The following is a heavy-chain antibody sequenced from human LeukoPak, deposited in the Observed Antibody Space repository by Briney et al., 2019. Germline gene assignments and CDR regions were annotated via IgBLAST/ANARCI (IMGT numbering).Heavy chain of an antibody. J-gene: IGHJ4*02. CDR2: INHSGST. Sequence: GSLRLSCAASGFSFSNYSMNWVRQAPGKGLAWIGEINHSGSTNYNPSLKSRVTISVDTSKNQFSLKLSSVTAADTAVYYCARVTGYMIEDYFDYWGQGTLVTVSS. V-gene: IGHV4-34*01. CDR1: GFSFSNYS. D-gene: IGHD3-22*01. CDR3: ARVTGYMIEDYFDY.